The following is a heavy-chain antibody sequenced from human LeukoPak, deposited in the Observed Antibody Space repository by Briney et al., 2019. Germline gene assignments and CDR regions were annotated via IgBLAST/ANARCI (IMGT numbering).Heavy chain of an antibody. CDR1: GYTFTSYY. Sequence: ASVKVSCKASGYTFTSYYLHWVRQAPGQGLEWMGMINPSGGSTSNAQKFQGRVTMTTDTSTSTVYMELSRLKSDDTAVYYCAKGGSNGYGWGPLNWVDPWGQGTLVTVSS. J-gene: IGHJ5*02. V-gene: IGHV1-46*01. CDR3: AKGGSNGYGWGPLNWVDP. D-gene: IGHD5-12*01. CDR2: INPSGGST.